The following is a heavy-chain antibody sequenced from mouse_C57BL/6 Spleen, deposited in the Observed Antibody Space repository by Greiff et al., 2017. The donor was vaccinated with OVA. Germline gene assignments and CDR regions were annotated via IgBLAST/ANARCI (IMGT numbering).Heavy chain of an antibody. J-gene: IGHJ4*01. D-gene: IGHD1-1*01. CDR2: IDPSDSYT. V-gene: IGHV1-50*01. CDR3: ARSYGSNYYAMDY. Sequence: VQLQQSGAELVKPGASVKLSCKASGYTFTSYWMQWVKQRPGQGLEWIGEIDPSDSYTNYNQKFKGKATLTVDTSSSTAYMQLSSLTSEDSAVYYCARSYGSNYYAMDYWGQGTSVTVSS. CDR1: GYTFTSYW.